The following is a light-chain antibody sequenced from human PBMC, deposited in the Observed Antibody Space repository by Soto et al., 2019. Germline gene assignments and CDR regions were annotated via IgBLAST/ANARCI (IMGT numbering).Light chain of an antibody. V-gene: IGKV1-5*03. Sequence: DIQMTQSPSSLSASVGDRVTITCRASQNINNYLNWYQQKPGKAPKLLIYKASTLKSGVPSRLSGSGSGTEFTLTISSLQPDDFATYYCQHYNSYSEAFGQGTKVDIK. J-gene: IGKJ1*01. CDR3: QHYNSYSEA. CDR1: QNINNY. CDR2: KAS.